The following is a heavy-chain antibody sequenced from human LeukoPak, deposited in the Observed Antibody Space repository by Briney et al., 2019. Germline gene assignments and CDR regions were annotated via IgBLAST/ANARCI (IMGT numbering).Heavy chain of an antibody. V-gene: IGHV4-59*03. D-gene: IGHD5-12*01. CDR3: AAQYSGYVRLDY. Sequence: SETLSLTCTVSGGSISSYYWSWIRQSPGKGLEWIGYIYYSGITNYNPSLKSRVTISLDTSKDQFSLKLSSVTAADTAVYYCAAQYSGYVRLDYWGQRTLVTVSS. J-gene: IGHJ4*02. CDR1: GGSISSYY. CDR2: IYYSGIT.